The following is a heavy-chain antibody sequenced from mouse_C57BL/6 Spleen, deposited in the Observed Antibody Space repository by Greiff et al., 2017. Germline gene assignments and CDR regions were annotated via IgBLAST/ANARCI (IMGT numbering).Heavy chain of an antibody. CDR3: ARYWDGGYFDV. Sequence: VQLQQPGAELVMPGASVKLSCKASGYTFTSYWMHWVKQRPGQGLEWIGEIDPSDSYTNYNQKFKGKSTLTVDKSSSTAYMHLISLTSEGSAVYYCARYWDGGYFDVWGTVTTVTVSS. CDR1: GYTFTSYW. D-gene: IGHD4-1*01. J-gene: IGHJ1*03. CDR2: IDPSDSYT. V-gene: IGHV1-69*01.